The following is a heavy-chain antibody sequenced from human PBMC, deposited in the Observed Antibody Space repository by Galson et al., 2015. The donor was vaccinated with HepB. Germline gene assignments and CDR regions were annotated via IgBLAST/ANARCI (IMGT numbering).Heavy chain of an antibody. V-gene: IGHV4-39*01. CDR3: ARHVMGFAVVIAPTYFDS. D-gene: IGHD2-15*01. CDR2: IYYSGST. CDR1: GGSVSSSGYY. J-gene: IGHJ4*02. Sequence: SETLSLTCTVSGGSVSSSGYYWAWIRQPPGKGLEWIGSIYYSGSTHYNPSLKSRLSISIDTPKNQFSLKLSSVTATDTALYYCARHVMGFAVVIAPTYFDSWGQGTLVTVSS.